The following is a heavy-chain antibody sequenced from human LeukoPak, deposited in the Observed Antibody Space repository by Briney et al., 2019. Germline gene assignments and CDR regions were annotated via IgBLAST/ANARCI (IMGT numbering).Heavy chain of an antibody. Sequence: PGGSLRLSCAASGFTFSSYAIHCVRQSPGKGLEWVAVISYDGSNKYYADSVKGRFTISRDNSKNTLYLQMNSLRAADTAVFYCATHADTSGYWGQGTLVTVSS. D-gene: IGHD6-25*01. J-gene: IGHJ4*02. CDR3: ATHADTSGY. CDR1: GFTFSSYA. CDR2: ISYDGSNK. V-gene: IGHV3-30*04.